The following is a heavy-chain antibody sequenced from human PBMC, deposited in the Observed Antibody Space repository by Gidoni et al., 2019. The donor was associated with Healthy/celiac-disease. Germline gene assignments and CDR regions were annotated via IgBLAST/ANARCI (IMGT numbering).Heavy chain of an antibody. CDR1: GCTFSSYG. D-gene: IGHD6-13*01. CDR2: IWYDGSNK. Sequence: QVQLVESGGDVVQPGRALRLSCAAAGCTFSSYGMHWVRQAPGKGLEWVAVIWYDGSNKYYADSVKGRFTISRYNSKNTLYLQMNSLRAEDTAVYYCARDDSSSWYMDYWGQGTLVTVSS. J-gene: IGHJ4*02. V-gene: IGHV3-33*01. CDR3: ARDDSSSWYMDY.